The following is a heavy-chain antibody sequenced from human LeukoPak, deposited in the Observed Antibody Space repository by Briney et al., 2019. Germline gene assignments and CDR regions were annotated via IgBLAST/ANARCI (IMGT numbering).Heavy chain of an antibody. J-gene: IGHJ4*02. V-gene: IGHV4-59*01. Sequence: SETLSLTCTVSGGSISSYYWSWIRQPPGKGLEWIGYIYYSGSTNYNPSLKSRVTISVDTSKNQFSLKMTSVTAADTAVYYCARGSRSSDYWAQGTLVTVSS. CDR2: IYYSGST. CDR1: GGSISSYY. CDR3: ARGSRSSDY.